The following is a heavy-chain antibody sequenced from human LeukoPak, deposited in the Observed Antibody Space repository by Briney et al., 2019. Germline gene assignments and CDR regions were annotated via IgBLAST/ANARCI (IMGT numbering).Heavy chain of an antibody. D-gene: IGHD4/OR15-4a*01. CDR2: IYYSGST. J-gene: IGHJ3*02. CDR1: GGSISSYY. V-gene: IGHV4-59*08. Sequence: SETLSLTCAVSGGSISSYYWSWIRQPPGKGLEWIGYIYYSGSTNYNPSLKSRVTISVDTSKKQFSLKLSSVTAADTAVYYCARRVQDTFDIWGQGTMVTLSS. CDR3: ARRVQDTFDI.